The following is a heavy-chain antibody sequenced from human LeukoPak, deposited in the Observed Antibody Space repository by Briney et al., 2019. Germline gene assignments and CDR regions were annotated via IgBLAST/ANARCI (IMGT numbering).Heavy chain of an antibody. D-gene: IGHD3-22*01. J-gene: IGHJ3*02. CDR2: ISSSSSYI. V-gene: IGHV3-21*01. CDR1: GLIFHDYS. Sequence: GGSLRLSCVVSGLIFHDYSMNWVRQAPGKGLEWVSSISSSSSYIYYADSVKGRFTISRDNAKNSLYLQMNSLRAEDTAVYYCARDASFIVVVIPDAFDIWGQGTMVTVSS. CDR3: ARDASFIVVVIPDAFDI.